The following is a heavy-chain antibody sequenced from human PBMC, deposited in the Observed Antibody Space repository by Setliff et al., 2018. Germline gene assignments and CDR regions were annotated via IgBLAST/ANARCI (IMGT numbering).Heavy chain of an antibody. Sequence: SETLSLTCIVSGVSVSRHYWSWIRQPPGKGLEWIGYIYYSGTTNSIPSLKSRVTISVDTSKNQFSLKLSSVTAADTAVYYCARHHAQYYSDSSGYFYEDWYFDLWGRGTLVTVSS. CDR3: ARHHAQYYSDSSGYFYEDWYFDL. CDR2: IYYSGTT. D-gene: IGHD3-22*01. CDR1: GVSVSRHY. V-gene: IGHV4-59*08. J-gene: IGHJ2*01.